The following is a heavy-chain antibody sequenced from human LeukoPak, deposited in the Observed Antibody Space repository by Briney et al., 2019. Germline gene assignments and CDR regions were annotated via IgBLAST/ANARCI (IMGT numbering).Heavy chain of an antibody. Sequence: ASVKVSCKAPGYTFSSDGITWVRQAPGQGLEWMGWISLYDVNTNYAQKLQGRVTMTTDTSTSTAYMELRSLRSDDTAVYYCARWEWELPLPDDFDYWGQGTLVTVSS. CDR2: ISLYDVNT. J-gene: IGHJ4*02. CDR3: ARWEWELPLPDDFDY. D-gene: IGHD1-26*01. V-gene: IGHV1-18*01. CDR1: GYTFSSDG.